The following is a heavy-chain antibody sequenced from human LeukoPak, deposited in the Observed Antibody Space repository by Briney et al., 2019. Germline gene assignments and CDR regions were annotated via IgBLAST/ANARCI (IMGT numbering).Heavy chain of an antibody. J-gene: IGHJ5*02. CDR3: ARDPRNVGLAP. Sequence: QAGGSLRLSCVASGVTLSGYGMYWGRQAAGKGLMYISRNNGDGSTTNYADVVKGRFTMSRDNVKNTLYLQMNSLRVEDTAVYYCARDPRNVGLAPWGQGTLVTVSS. V-gene: IGHV3-74*01. CDR2: NNGDGSTT. D-gene: IGHD2-15*01. CDR1: GVTLSGYG.